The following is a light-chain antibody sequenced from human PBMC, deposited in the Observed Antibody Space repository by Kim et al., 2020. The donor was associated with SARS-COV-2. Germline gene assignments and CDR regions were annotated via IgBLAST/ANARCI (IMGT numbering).Light chain of an antibody. CDR1: QSVGSN. CDR2: AAS. J-gene: IGKJ4*01. V-gene: IGKV3-15*01. CDR3: QQYDKWPPLT. Sequence: SPGNRDPLSCRASQSVGSNLAWYQQKPGQSPRLVIFAASSRATGIPARFSGSRSGTEFTLTISGLQSDDVAIYYCQQYDKWPPLTFGGGTKVDIK.